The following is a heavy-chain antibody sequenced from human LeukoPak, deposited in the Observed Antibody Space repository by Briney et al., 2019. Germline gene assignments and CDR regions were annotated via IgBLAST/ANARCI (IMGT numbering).Heavy chain of an antibody. V-gene: IGHV3-7*01. CDR2: IKQDGSEK. Sequence: PGGSLRLSCAASGFTFSSYAMSWVRQAPGKGLEWVANIKQDGSEKYYVDSVKGRFTISRDNAKNSLYLQMNSLRAEDTAVYYCARELPRGIFFSRGGYWGQGTLVTVSS. J-gene: IGHJ4*02. CDR1: GFTFSSYA. D-gene: IGHD2/OR15-2a*01. CDR3: ARELPRGIFFSRGGY.